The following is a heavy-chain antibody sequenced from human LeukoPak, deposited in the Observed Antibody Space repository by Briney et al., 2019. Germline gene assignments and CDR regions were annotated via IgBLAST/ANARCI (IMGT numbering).Heavy chain of an antibody. V-gene: IGHV4-61*02. CDR3: AKEQYYDFWSGHRGLSAGPADY. J-gene: IGHJ4*02. Sequence: SETLSLTCTVSGGSISSGSYYWSWIRQPAGKGLEWIGRIYTSGSTNYNPSLKSRVTISVDTSKNQFSLKLSSVTAADTAVYYCAKEQYYDFWSGHRGLSAGPADYWGQGTLVTVSS. D-gene: IGHD3-3*01. CDR1: GGSISSGSYY. CDR2: IYTSGST.